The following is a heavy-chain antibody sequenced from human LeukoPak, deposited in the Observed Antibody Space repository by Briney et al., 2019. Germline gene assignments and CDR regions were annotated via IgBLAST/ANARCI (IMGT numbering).Heavy chain of an antibody. D-gene: IGHD3-16*02. J-gene: IGHJ3*02. CDR1: GFTFSSYS. V-gene: IGHV3-21*01. CDR3: ARGFLRWGSYRYIAFDI. CDR2: ISSSSSYI. Sequence: RTGGSLRLSCAASGFTFSSYSMNWVRQAPGKGLEWVSSISSSSSYIYYADSVKGRFTISRDNAKNSLYLQMNSLRAEDTAVYYCARGFLRWGSYRYIAFDIWGQGTMVTVSS.